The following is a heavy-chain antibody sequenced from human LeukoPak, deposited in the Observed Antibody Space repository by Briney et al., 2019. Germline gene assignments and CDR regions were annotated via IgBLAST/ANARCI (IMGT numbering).Heavy chain of an antibody. Sequence: PSETLSLTCIVSGGSISTNTYYWGWIRLPPGKGLEWIGEIHHRGTTYYNPSLRSRVTISVDTSKNQFSLRLTSVTAADTAVYYCARVTYNGYQHFDFWGQGNLVTVS. J-gene: IGHJ4*02. D-gene: IGHD3-10*01. V-gene: IGHV4-39*07. CDR3: ARVTYNGYQHFDF. CDR2: IHHRGTT. CDR1: GGSISTNTYY.